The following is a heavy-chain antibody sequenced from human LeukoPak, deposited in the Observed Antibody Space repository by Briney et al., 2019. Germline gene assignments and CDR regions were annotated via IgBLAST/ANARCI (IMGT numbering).Heavy chain of an antibody. V-gene: IGHV1-8*01. CDR2: MNPNRGNA. CDR1: GYTFTSYD. CDR3: ARAAKFYDILTGDYYYYGMDV. Sequence: ASVKVSCKASGYTFTSYDINWVRQAPGQGLEWMGWMNPNRGNAGYAQKFQGRGTMTRNTSISTAYMELSSLRSEDTAVYYCARAAKFYDILTGDYYYYGMDVWGQGTTVTVSS. D-gene: IGHD3-9*01. J-gene: IGHJ6*02.